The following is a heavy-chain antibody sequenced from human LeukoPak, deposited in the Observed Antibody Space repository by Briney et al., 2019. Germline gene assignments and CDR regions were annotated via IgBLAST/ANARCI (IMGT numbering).Heavy chain of an antibody. V-gene: IGHV4-30-4*08. J-gene: IGHJ4*02. CDR3: ARVTRDDESPYFDY. CDR2: IYYSGST. Sequence: SETLSLTCTVSGGSISSGHNYWSWIRQPPGKGLEWIGYIYYSGSTYYNPSLKSRVTISVDTSKNQISLKLTSVTAADTAVYYCARVTRDDESPYFDYWGQGTLVTVSS. D-gene: IGHD4-11*01. CDR1: GGSISSGHNY.